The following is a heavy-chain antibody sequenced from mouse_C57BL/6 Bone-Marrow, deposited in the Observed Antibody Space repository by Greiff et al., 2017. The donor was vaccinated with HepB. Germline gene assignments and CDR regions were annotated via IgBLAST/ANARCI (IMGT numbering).Heavy chain of an antibody. V-gene: IGHV5-17*01. CDR1: GFTFSDYG. CDR3: TSIPLYYAMDD. D-gene: IGHD5-1-1*01. Sequence: EVHLVESGGGLVKPGGSLKLSCAASGFTFSDYGMHWVRQAPEKGLEWVAYISSGSSTIFYADTVKGRFTISRDNAKNTLFLQMTSLRSEYTAMNYCTSIPLYYAMDDWGKGTSVTVSS. J-gene: IGHJ4*01. CDR2: ISSGSSTI.